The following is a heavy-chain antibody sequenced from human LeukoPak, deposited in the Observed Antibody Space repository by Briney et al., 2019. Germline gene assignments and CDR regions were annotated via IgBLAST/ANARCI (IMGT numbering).Heavy chain of an antibody. CDR3: ARVMPAALNFFDF. CDR2: IHDSGGS. J-gene: IGHJ4*02. CDR1: GGSISSSGDY. Sequence: SETLSLTCTVSGGSISSSGDYWGYIRQPPGKGLEWLGTIHDSGGSYYNPSLKSRLTISIDTSKNRFSLNLHSVTAADTAVYYCARVMPAALNFFDFWGQGTQVTVSS. D-gene: IGHD2-2*01. V-gene: IGHV4-39*01.